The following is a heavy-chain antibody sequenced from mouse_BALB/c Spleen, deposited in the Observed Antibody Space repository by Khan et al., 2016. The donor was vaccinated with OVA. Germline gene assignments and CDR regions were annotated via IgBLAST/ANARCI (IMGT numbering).Heavy chain of an antibody. CDR1: GYTFTNYW. Sequence: VQLQQSGAELVRPGASVKLSCKASGYTFTNYWINWVKQRPGQGLEWIGNVYPSGSYTNYNQKFKDKATLTVDKSSSTAYMQLSSQTSDDSAVYYCTIVGVGVSSVAYWGQGTLVTVSA. CDR2: VYPSGSYT. CDR3: TIVGVGVSSVAY. V-gene: IGHV1-69*02. J-gene: IGHJ3*01. D-gene: IGHD2-12*01.